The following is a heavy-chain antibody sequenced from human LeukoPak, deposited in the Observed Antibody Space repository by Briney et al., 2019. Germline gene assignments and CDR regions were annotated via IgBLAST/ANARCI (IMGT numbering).Heavy chain of an antibody. J-gene: IGHJ4*02. CDR1: EFTFSALY. D-gene: IGHD3-22*01. Sequence: GGSLRLSCEASEFTFSALYMSWVRQAPGKGLEWVSGISGTGGSTYYADSVKGRFTISRDNSKNTLYLQMNSLRAEDTAEYYCAKDGYYYDSSGYYDGGSFDYWGQGTLVTVSS. CDR2: ISGTGGST. CDR3: AKDGYYYDSSGYYDGGSFDY. V-gene: IGHV3-23*01.